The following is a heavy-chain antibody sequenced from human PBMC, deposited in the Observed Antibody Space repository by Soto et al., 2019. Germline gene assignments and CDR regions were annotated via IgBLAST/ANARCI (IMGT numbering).Heavy chain of an antibody. CDR3: ARQIDGTYGMDV. D-gene: IGHD3-22*01. Sequence: GESLKISCQGSGYTFSTHWIGWVRQMPGKGLEWMGIIYPDDSDTRYGPSFQGQVTISADKSITTAYLQWSSLKASDTAIYYCARQIDGTYGMDVWGQGTTVTVSS. J-gene: IGHJ6*02. V-gene: IGHV5-51*01. CDR2: IYPDDSDT. CDR1: GYTFSTHW.